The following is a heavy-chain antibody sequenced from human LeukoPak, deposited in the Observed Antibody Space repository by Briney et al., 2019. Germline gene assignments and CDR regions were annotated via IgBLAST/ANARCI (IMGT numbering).Heavy chain of an antibody. D-gene: IGHD2-2*01. Sequence: PGGSPRLSRAASGFTFSSYGMHWVRQAPGKGLEWVAFIRYDGSNKYYADSVKGRFTISRDNSKNTLYLQMNSLRAEDTAVYYCAKGALVVPAPSDYFDYWGQGTLVTVSS. J-gene: IGHJ4*02. CDR2: IRYDGSNK. CDR1: GFTFSSYG. CDR3: AKGALVVPAPSDYFDY. V-gene: IGHV3-30*02.